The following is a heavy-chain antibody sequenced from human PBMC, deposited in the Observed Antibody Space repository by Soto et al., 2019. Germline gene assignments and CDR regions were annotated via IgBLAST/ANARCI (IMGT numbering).Heavy chain of an antibody. CDR1: GFTVSSNY. Sequence: EVQLVESGGGLVQPGGSLRLSCAASGFTVSSNYMSWVRQAPGKGLEWVSVIYSGGSTYYTDSVKGRFTISRDNSKNTLYLQRNSLRAEDRGVYYGARDGCGFWERGWFDPWGQGTLVTVSS. J-gene: IGHJ5*02. CDR3: ARDGCGFWERGWFDP. CDR2: IYSGGST. D-gene: IGHD3-10*01. V-gene: IGHV3-66*01.